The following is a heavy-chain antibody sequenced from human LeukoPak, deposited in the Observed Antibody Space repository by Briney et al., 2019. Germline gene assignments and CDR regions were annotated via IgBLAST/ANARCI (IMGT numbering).Heavy chain of an antibody. D-gene: IGHD6-13*01. Sequence: GGSLRLSCAASGFTFSSYAMHWVRQAPGKGLEWVAVISYDGSNKYYADSVKGRFTISRDNSKNTLYLQMNSLRAEDTAVYYCAGDREAAAAGTIDYWGQGTLVTVSS. J-gene: IGHJ4*02. CDR2: ISYDGSNK. V-gene: IGHV3-30-3*01. CDR3: AGDREAAAAGTIDY. CDR1: GFTFSSYA.